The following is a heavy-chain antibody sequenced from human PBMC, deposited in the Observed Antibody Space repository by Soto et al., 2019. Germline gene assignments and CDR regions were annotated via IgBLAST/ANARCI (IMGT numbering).Heavy chain of an antibody. Sequence: GGSLRLSCAASGFTFSSYSMNWVRQAPGKGLEWVSSISSSSSYIYYADSVKGRFTISGDNAKNSLYLQMNSLRAEDTAVYYCASFLYSSAPFDPWGQGTLVTVSS. CDR1: GFTFSSYS. CDR3: ASFLYSSAPFDP. V-gene: IGHV3-21*01. J-gene: IGHJ5*02. CDR2: ISSSSSYI. D-gene: IGHD6-19*01.